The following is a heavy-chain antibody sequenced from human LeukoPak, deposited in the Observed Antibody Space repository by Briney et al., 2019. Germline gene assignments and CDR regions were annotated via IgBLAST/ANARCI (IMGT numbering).Heavy chain of an antibody. Sequence: GGSLRLSCAASGFTISSYSMNWVRQAPEHGLEPVSSISSSSSYIYYADSVKGRFTISRDNAKNSLYLQMNSLRAEDTAVYYCAREPWEPIDPGAFDIWGQGTMVTVSS. CDR3: AREPWEPIDPGAFDI. CDR2: ISSSSSYI. J-gene: IGHJ3*02. D-gene: IGHD1-14*01. CDR1: GFTISSYS. V-gene: IGHV3-21*01.